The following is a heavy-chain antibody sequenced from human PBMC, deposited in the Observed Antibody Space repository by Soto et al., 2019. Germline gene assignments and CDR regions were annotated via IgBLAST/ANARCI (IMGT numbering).Heavy chain of an antibody. CDR2: IFYSGNT. CDR3: APHRRSVWGTYPPPLDY. CDR1: AGSITNGGFY. V-gene: IGHV4-31*03. Sequence: QVQLQESGPGLVKPSQTLTLTCTVSAGSITNGGFYWSWMRQRPGQGLEWMGNIFYSGNTYYNPSLWSRVFISIDTSKNQFSVRLRSVTAADTSVYSSAPHRRSVWGTYPPPLDYWGKGTLVTVSS. J-gene: IGHJ4*02. D-gene: IGHD3-16*02.